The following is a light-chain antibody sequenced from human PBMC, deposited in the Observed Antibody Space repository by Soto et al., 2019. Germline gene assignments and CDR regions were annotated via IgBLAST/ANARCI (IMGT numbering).Light chain of an antibody. CDR2: AAS. CDR3: QQYYSFPLT. Sequence: VIWMTQSPSLLSAATGDRVTISCRVSQGISSYLAWYQQKPGKAPELLIYAASTLQSGVPSRFSGSGSGTDFTLTISCLQSEDFATYYCQQYYSFPLTFGGGTKVDTK. CDR1: QGISSY. J-gene: IGKJ4*01. V-gene: IGKV1D-8*01.